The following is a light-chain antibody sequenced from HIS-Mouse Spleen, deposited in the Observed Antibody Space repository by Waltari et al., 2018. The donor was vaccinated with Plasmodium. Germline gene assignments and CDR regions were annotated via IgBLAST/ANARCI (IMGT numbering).Light chain of an antibody. Sequence: EIVMTQSPATLSVSPGERATLSCRASQSVSSNLDWYQQQPGQAPRLLIYGASTRATGIPARFSGSGSGTEFTLTISSLQSEDFAVYYCQQYNNWSFTFGPGTKVDIK. V-gene: IGKV3-15*01. CDR3: QQYNNWSFT. CDR1: QSVSSN. CDR2: GAS. J-gene: IGKJ3*01.